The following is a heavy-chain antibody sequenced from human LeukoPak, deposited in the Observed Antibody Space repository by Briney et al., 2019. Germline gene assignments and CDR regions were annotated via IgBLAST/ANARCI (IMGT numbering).Heavy chain of an antibody. D-gene: IGHD3-10*01. CDR3: ARGQGGYYGYYGMDV. Sequence: ASVKVSCKASGYTFTSYDLNWVRQATGQGLEWIGWMNPNSGNTGYAQKFQGRVTLTRSTSISTAYMELRSLTSEDTAVYYCARGQGGYYGYYGMDVWGQGTTVTVSS. CDR1: GYTFTSYD. V-gene: IGHV1-8*01. J-gene: IGHJ6*02. CDR2: MNPNSGNT.